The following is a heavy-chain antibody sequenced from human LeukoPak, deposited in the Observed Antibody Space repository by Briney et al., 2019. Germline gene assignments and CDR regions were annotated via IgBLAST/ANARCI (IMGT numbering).Heavy chain of an antibody. J-gene: IGHJ6*02. CDR2: ISSSSSYI. V-gene: IGHV3-21*01. Sequence: GGSLRLSCAASGFTFNTYNMNWVRQAPGKGLEWVSSISSSSSYIYYADSVKGRFTISRDNAKNSLYLQMNSLRAEDTAVYYCATEYSSGWSDRGYYYGMDVWGQGTTVTVSS. D-gene: IGHD6-19*01. CDR3: ATEYSSGWSDRGYYYGMDV. CDR1: GFTFNTYN.